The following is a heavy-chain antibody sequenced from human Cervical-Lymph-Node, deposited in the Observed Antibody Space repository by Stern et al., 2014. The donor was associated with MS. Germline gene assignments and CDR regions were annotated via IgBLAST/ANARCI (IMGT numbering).Heavy chain of an antibody. CDR2: ISSSGSST. V-gene: IGHV3-11*01. CDR1: GFTFSDYY. D-gene: IGHD4-23*01. CDR3: ARDLAGGAY. Sequence: QVQLVESGGGLVKPGGSLRLSCAASGFTFSDYYMSWIRQAPGKGLEWISYISSSGSSTDYADSVKGRFTIARDNAENSLYLQMSYLRAEDTAVYYCARDLAGGAYWGQGTLVTVSS. J-gene: IGHJ4*02.